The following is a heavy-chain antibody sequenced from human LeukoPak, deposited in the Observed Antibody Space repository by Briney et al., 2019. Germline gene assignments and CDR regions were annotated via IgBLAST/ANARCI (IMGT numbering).Heavy chain of an antibody. J-gene: IGHJ3*02. CDR3: ARGPRRDGYNYVHAFDI. V-gene: IGHV4-59*01. CDR1: GGSTSSYY. CDR2: IYYSGST. Sequence: SETLSLTCTVSGGSTSSYYWSWIRQPPGKGLEWIGYIYYSGSTNYNPSLKSRVTISVDTSKNQFSLKLSSVTAADTAVYYCARGPRRDGYNYVHAFDIWGQGTMVTVSS. D-gene: IGHD5-24*01.